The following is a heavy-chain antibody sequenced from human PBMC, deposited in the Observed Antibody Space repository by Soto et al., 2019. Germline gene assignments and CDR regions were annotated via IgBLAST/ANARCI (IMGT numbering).Heavy chain of an antibody. Sequence: QVQLQQWGAGLLKPSETLSLTCAVYGGSCSGYYWSWIRQPPGKGLEGIGEINHSGSTNYNPSLKSRVTISVDTSKNQYSLKLSSVTAEDTAVYYCARGGYDMLTGPPYYFDYWGQGTLVTVSS. J-gene: IGHJ4*02. CDR3: ARGGYDMLTGPPYYFDY. CDR1: GGSCSGYY. CDR2: INHSGST. V-gene: IGHV4-34*01. D-gene: IGHD3-9*01.